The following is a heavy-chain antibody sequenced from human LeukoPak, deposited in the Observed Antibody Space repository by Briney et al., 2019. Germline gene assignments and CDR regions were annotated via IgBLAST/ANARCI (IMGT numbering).Heavy chain of an antibody. Sequence: GGSLRLSCAASAFSFSNYGMNWVRQVPGKGLEWVSYISSGSSNIYYADSVKGRFTISRDNAENTLYLQMNSLRAEDTAVYYCARKATEALAGPWYFDLWGRGTLVTVSS. CDR1: AFSFSNYG. CDR2: ISSGSSNI. D-gene: IGHD6-19*01. J-gene: IGHJ2*01. V-gene: IGHV3-48*04. CDR3: ARKATEALAGPWYFDL.